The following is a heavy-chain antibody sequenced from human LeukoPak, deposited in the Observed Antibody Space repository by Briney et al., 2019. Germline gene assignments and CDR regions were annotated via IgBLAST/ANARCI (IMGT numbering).Heavy chain of an antibody. V-gene: IGHV3-7*01. CDR1: GFTFSNYW. D-gene: IGHD3-22*01. Sequence: GGSLRLSCAASGFTFSNYWMSWVRQAPGKGLEWVANIKQDGSEKYYVDSVKGRSTVSRDNAKNSLYLYMDSLRAEDTAVYYCARYYGTSGPTDYWGQGTLVTVSS. J-gene: IGHJ4*02. CDR2: IKQDGSEK. CDR3: ARYYGTSGPTDY.